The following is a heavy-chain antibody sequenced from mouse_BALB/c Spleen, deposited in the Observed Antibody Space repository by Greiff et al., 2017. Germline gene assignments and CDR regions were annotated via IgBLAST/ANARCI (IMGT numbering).Heavy chain of an antibody. Sequence: EVMLVESGGGLVQPGGSRKLSCAASGFTFSSFGMHWVRQAPEKGLEWVAYISSGSSTIYYADTVKGRFTISRDNPKNTLFLQMTSLRSEDTAMYYCARSVYDGLSWFAYWGQGTLVTVSA. J-gene: IGHJ3*01. CDR2: ISSGSSTI. V-gene: IGHV5-17*02. CDR1: GFTFSSFG. CDR3: ARSVYDGLSWFAY. D-gene: IGHD2-3*01.